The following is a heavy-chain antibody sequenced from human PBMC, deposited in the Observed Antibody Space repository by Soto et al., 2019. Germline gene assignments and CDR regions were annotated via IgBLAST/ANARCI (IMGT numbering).Heavy chain of an antibody. CDR3: ARGGGSCYDY. V-gene: IGHV4-34*01. CDR1: GGSFSGYY. CDR2: INHSGST. J-gene: IGHJ4*02. D-gene: IGHD2-15*01. Sequence: SETLSLTCAVYGGSFSGYYWSWIRQPPGKGLEWIGEINHSGSTNYNPSLKSRVTISVDTSKNQFSLKLSSVTAADTAVYYCARGGGSCYDYWGQGTRGTVSP.